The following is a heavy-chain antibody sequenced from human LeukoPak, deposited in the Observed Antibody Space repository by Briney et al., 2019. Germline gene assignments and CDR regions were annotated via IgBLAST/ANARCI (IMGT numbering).Heavy chain of an antibody. J-gene: IGHJ3*02. CDR1: GGSVRSDRNY. V-gene: IGHV4-61*01. CDR2: IGYSGST. D-gene: IGHD3-22*01. Sequence: SVTLSLTCTVSGGSVRSDRNYWSWIRQPPGKGLEWIGYIGYSGSTDYNPSLKGRVSMSLGTSKNELSLKLDSVTAADTAVYYCARGGYYDKEAFDIWGQGTMVTVSS. CDR3: ARGGYYDKEAFDI.